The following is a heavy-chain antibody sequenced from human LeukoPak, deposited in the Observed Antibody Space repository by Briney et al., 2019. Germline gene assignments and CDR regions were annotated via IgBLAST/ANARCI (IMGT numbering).Heavy chain of an antibody. Sequence: GGSLRLACEASGFTFSSYCMSWVRQAPGKGLEWVASIKHDGGQKYHVDSVKGRFNISRDNAKNSLSLQMNGLRAEDTAVYYCARDAYDFWNDYCTYFDSWGQGTLVTVSS. J-gene: IGHJ4*02. CDR2: IKHDGGQK. CDR1: GFTFSSYC. V-gene: IGHV3-7*01. D-gene: IGHD3-3*01. CDR3: ARDAYDFWNDYCTYFDS.